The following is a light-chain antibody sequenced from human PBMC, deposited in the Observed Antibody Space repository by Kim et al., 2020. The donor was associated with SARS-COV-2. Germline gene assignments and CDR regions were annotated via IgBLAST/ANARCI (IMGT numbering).Light chain of an antibody. Sequence: QSALTQPRSVSGSPGQSVTISCTGTTSDVGGYDYVSWYQRHPGKAPKLMIYDVTKRPSGVPDRFSGSKSGNTASLTISGLQAEDEADYFCSSYAGSYTFAFGGGTKLTVL. CDR1: TSDVGGYDY. J-gene: IGLJ3*02. CDR3: SSYAGSYTFA. CDR2: DVT. V-gene: IGLV2-11*01.